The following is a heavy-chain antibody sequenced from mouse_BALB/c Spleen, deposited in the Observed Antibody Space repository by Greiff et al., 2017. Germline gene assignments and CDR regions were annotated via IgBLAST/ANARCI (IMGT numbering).Heavy chain of an antibody. J-gene: IGHJ4*01. Sequence: EVQRVESGGGLVKPGGSLKLSCAASGFTFSDYYMYWVRQTPEKRLEWVASISSGGSTYYPDSVKGRFTISRDNARNILYLQMSSLRSEDTAMYYCARGGDLYAMDYWGQGTSVTVSS. CDR1: GFTFSDYY. CDR2: ISSGGST. V-gene: IGHV5-6-5*01. CDR3: ARGGDLYAMDY. D-gene: IGHD3-3*01.